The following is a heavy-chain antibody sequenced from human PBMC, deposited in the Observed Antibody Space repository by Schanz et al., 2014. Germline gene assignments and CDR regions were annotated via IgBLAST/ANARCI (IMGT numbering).Heavy chain of an antibody. CDR2: IGHSGNT. V-gene: IGHV4-34*01. J-gene: IGHJ4*02. CDR1: GGSLSGYF. Sequence: QVQLQQWGAGLLKPSETLSLTCAVYGGSLSGYFWSWIRQPPGKGLEWIGDIGHSGNTKDNPSLKSRVTMSVETSKNQSSLSLNSVTAADTAVYYCARGRQQLGSFDYWGPGTLVSVSS. D-gene: IGHD6-13*01. CDR3: ARGRQQLGSFDY.